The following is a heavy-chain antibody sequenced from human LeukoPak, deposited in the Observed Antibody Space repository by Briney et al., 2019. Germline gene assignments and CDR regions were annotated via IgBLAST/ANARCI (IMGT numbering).Heavy chain of an antibody. CDR3: ARSESYSNYPNYYYYYYMDV. Sequence: GSSVKVSCKASGGTFSSYAISWVRQAPGQGLEWMGGIIPIFGTANYAQKFQGRVTITTDESTSTAYMELSSLRSEDTAVYYCARSESYSNYPNYYYYYYMDVWGKGTTVTVSS. D-gene: IGHD4-11*01. CDR2: IIPIFGTA. CDR1: GGTFSSYA. J-gene: IGHJ6*03. V-gene: IGHV1-69*05.